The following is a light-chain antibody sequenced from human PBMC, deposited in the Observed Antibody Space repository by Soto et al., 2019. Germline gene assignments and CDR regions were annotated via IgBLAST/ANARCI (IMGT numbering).Light chain of an antibody. V-gene: IGKV1-5*03. Sequence: DIQMTQSPSTLSGSVGDRVTLTCRATQNINSWLAWYQQKPGKAPKLLIYKASSIDSGVPSRFSGSGSGTELTLTSSSLQPDDFATYYRQKNGPYLTFGQGTKVEIK. J-gene: IGKJ1*01. CDR2: KAS. CDR1: QNINSW. CDR3: QKNGPYLT.